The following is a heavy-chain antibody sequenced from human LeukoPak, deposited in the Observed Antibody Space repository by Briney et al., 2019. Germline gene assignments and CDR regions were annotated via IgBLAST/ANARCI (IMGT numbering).Heavy chain of an antibody. Sequence: GGSLRLSCAASGFTISSKYMSWVRQAPGKGLVWVSRINSDASTINYADSVKGRFTISRDNAKNTLYLQMNNLRAEDTAVYYCAREDCTIGAVCSSLLDHWGRGTLVTVSS. V-gene: IGHV3-74*01. CDR2: INSDASTI. CDR3: AREDCTIGAVCSSLLDH. J-gene: IGHJ4*02. CDR1: GFTISSKY. D-gene: IGHD2-8*01.